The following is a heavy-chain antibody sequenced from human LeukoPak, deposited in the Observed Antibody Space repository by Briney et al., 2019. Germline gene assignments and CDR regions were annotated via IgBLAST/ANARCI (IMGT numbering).Heavy chain of an antibody. CDR2: INTNTGNP. CDR3: ARDGGIWGENWFDP. Sequence: ASVKVSCKASGYTFTSYAMNWVRQAPGQGLEWMGWINTNTGNPTYAQGFTGRFVFSLDTSVSTAYLQISSLKAEDTAVYYCARDGGIWGENWFDPWGQGTLVTVSS. V-gene: IGHV7-4-1*02. D-gene: IGHD3-16*01. CDR1: GYTFTSYA. J-gene: IGHJ5*02.